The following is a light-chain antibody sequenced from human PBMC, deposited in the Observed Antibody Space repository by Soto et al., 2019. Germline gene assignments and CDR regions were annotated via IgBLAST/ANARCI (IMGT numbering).Light chain of an antibody. Sequence: DIVMTQSPDSLAVSLGERATINCKSSQSVLYSPNNKNYLAWYQQKPGQPPKLLVYWASTRESGVPDRFSGSGSGTDFTLTISSLQAEDAAVYYCQQRSNWPRTFGQGTKLEIK. V-gene: IGKV4-1*01. J-gene: IGKJ2*01. CDR2: WAS. CDR3: QQRSNWPRT. CDR1: QSVLYSPNNKNY.